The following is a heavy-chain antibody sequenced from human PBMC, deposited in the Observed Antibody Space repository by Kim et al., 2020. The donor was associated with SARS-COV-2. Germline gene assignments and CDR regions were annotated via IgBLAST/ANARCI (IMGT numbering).Heavy chain of an antibody. V-gene: IGHV4-30-2*05. J-gene: IGHJ4*02. Sequence: GRTSYNRPITSRVTISIDTSKNQFSLKLSCVTAADTAVYYCARVNGPTDYWGQGTLVTVSS. D-gene: IGHD2-8*01. CDR3: ARVNGPTDY. CDR2: GRT.